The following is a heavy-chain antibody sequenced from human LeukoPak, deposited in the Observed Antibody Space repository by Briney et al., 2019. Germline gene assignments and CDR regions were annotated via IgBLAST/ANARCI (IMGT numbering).Heavy chain of an antibody. Sequence: SVKVSCKTSGGTFSRYTISWLRQAPGQGLEWMGGIIPIFGTANYAQKFQGRVTITADESTSTAYMELSSLRSEDTAVYYCARDAAIYDSRGYYYLWWGQGTLVTVSS. D-gene: IGHD3-22*01. J-gene: IGHJ4*02. CDR3: ARDAAIYDSRGYYYLW. V-gene: IGHV1-69*01. CDR2: IIPIFGTA. CDR1: GGTFSRYT.